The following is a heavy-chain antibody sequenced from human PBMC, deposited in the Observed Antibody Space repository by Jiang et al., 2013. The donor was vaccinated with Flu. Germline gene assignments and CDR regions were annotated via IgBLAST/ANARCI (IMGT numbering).Heavy chain of an antibody. Sequence: PGLVKPSETLSLTCTVSGGSVSSGSYYWSWIRQPPGKGLEWIGYIYYSGSTNYNPSLKSRVTISVDTSKNQFSLKLSSVTAADTAVYYCARGIRGYSYGYFDYWGQGTLVTVSS. D-gene: IGHD5-18*01. CDR1: GGSVSSGSYY. CDR3: ARGIRGYSYGYFDY. J-gene: IGHJ4*02. V-gene: IGHV4-61*01. CDR2: IYYSGST.